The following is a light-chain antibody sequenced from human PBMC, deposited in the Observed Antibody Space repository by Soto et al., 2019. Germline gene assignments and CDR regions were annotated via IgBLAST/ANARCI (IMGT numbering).Light chain of an antibody. Sequence: QSVLTQPPSLSGAPGPLVTISCTGTSTDFVGYNRVSWYQQPTGTAPKLMIYDVSKRPSGVPDRFSGSKSGNTASLTISGLQAEDEADYYCCSYAGSYTFVFGTGTKVTVL. CDR2: DVS. J-gene: IGLJ1*01. CDR1: STDFVGYNR. V-gene: IGLV2-11*01. CDR3: CSYAGSYTFV.